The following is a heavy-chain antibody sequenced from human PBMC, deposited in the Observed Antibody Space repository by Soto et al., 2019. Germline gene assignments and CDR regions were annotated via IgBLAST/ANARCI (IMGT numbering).Heavy chain of an antibody. D-gene: IGHD6-19*01. Sequence: PGGSLRLSCAASGFTFSNYAMSWVRQAPGKGLEWVSAISGDSGSTYYADSVKGRFTISRDNSKNTLYLQMNSLRAEDTAVYHCAIPSGLTVTGPDYWGQGTLVTVSS. J-gene: IGHJ4*02. CDR2: ISGDSGST. CDR3: AIPSGLTVTGPDY. CDR1: GFTFSNYA. V-gene: IGHV3-23*01.